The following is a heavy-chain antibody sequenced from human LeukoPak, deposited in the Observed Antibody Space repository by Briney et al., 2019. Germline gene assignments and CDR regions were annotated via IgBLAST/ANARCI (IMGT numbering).Heavy chain of an antibody. J-gene: IGHJ5*02. Sequence: XXQGXXWMGWINPNSGGTNYAQKFQGRVTMTRDTSISTAYMELSRLRSDDTAVYYCARDATYSSGWYIDPWGQGTLVTVSS. CDR3: ARDATYSSGWYIDP. D-gene: IGHD6-19*01. V-gene: IGHV1-2*02. CDR2: INPNSGGT.